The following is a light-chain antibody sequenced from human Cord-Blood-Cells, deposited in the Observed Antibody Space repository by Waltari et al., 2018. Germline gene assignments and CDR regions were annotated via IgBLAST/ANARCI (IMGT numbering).Light chain of an antibody. J-gene: IGLJ1*01. CDR2: EGS. Sequence: QSALTQPAPVSGPPGQSITITCTATSSAVGSYTTVSCYQQHPGKAPNLMIYEGSKRPSGVSNRFSGSKSGNTASLTISGLQAEDEADYYCCSYAGSSTFYVFGTGTKVTVL. CDR3: CSYAGSSTFYV. V-gene: IGLV2-23*01. CDR1: SSAVGSYTT.